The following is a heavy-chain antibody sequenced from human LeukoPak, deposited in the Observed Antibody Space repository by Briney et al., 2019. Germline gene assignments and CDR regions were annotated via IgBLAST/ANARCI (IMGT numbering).Heavy chain of an antibody. CDR1: GFSFTSYS. Sequence: QPGGSLRLSCAASGFSFTSYSMNWVRQAPGKGLEWVSYISSSSSTIYYADSVKGRFTISRDNAKNSLYLQMNSLRAEDTAVYYCARLDDAFDVSGQGTMVTVSS. CDR3: ARLDDAFDV. CDR2: ISSSSSTI. J-gene: IGHJ3*01. V-gene: IGHV3-48*01.